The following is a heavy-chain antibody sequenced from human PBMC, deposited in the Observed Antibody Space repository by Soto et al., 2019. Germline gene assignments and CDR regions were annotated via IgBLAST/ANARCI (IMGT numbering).Heavy chain of an antibody. D-gene: IGHD3-10*01. Sequence: QVQLVQSGAEVKKPGASVKVSCKASGYTFTSYDINWVRQATGQGLEWMGWMTPNSGNTGYAQKFQGRVTMTRDTPRSTAYMELSSLTSEDTAVYYCARNLYGTWSFEHWGQGTLVTVSS. CDR3: ARNLYGTWSFEH. J-gene: IGHJ4*02. V-gene: IGHV1-8*02. CDR2: MTPNSGNT. CDR1: GYTFTSYD.